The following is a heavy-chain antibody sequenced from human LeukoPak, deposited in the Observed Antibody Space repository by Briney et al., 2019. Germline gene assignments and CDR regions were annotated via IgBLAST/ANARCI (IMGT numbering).Heavy chain of an antibody. CDR3: ARHTSGLHFDY. Sequence: SETLSLTCTVSGXSISSFYWSWIRQPPGKGLEWIGFVYNSRVTNYNPSLKSRVAISVDTSKNQFSLNLSSVTAADTAVYYCARHTSGLHFDYWGQGTLVTVSS. D-gene: IGHD6-19*01. J-gene: IGHJ4*02. CDR1: GXSISSFY. V-gene: IGHV4-59*08. CDR2: VYNSRVT.